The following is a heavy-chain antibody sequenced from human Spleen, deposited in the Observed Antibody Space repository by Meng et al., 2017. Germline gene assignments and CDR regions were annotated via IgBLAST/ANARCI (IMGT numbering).Heavy chain of an antibody. V-gene: IGHV4-4*02. CDR3: AGVDVDTGVPS. CDR1: GGCIHKNCG. D-gene: IGHD5-18*01. CDR2: ICYTGNT. Sequence: QGQLQEAGPRLVKSSGTPCIACAYSGGCIHKNCGWNWVRQVPGKGLEWIGDICYTGNTNYNPSLKRRVTISVDKSKHQFSLILTSVTAADTATYYCAGVDVDTGVPSWGQGTLVTVSS. J-gene: IGHJ5*02.